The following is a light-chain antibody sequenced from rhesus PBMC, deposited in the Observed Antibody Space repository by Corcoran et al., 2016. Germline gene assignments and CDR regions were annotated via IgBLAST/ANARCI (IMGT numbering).Light chain of an antibody. Sequence: DIQMTQSPSSLSASVGDTVTITCRASQSFSSSLAWYQQKRGKAPMLLFYSASSLQSGVPSWFSGSKSGTDFTLTISSLPPEEIASYYCQQCYSYPWTFGQGTKVEIK. CDR1: QSFSSS. J-gene: IGKJ1*01. CDR3: QQCYSYPWT. CDR2: SAS. V-gene: IGKV1-46*01.